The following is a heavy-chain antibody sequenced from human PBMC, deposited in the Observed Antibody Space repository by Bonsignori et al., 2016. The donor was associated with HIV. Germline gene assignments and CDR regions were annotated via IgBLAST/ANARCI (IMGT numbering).Heavy chain of an antibody. Sequence: WVRQAPGQGLEWMGWLSPNSGATNYAQKFQGRVTMTRDTSITTAYMELSRLTSDDTALYYCARSIPPGVTGGYFDSWGQGSLVTVSS. J-gene: IGHJ4*02. CDR3: ARSIPPGVTGGYFDS. D-gene: IGHD2-8*02. CDR2: LSPNSGAT. V-gene: IGHV1-2*02.